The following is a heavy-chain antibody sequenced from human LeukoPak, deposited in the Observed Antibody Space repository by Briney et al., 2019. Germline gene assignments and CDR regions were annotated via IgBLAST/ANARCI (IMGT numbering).Heavy chain of an antibody. V-gene: IGHV4-59*01. Sequence: SETLSLTCTVPGGSISSYYWSWIRQPPGKGLEWIGYIYYSGSTNYNPSLKSRVTISVDTSKNQFSLKLSSVTAADTAVYYCARSPVPGYSSGWYQVTAFDIWGQGTMVTVSS. D-gene: IGHD6-19*01. J-gene: IGHJ3*02. CDR2: IYYSGST. CDR1: GGSISSYY. CDR3: ARSPVPGYSSGWYQVTAFDI.